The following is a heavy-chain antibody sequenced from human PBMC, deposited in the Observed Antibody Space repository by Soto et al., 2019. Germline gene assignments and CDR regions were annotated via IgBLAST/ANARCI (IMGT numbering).Heavy chain of an antibody. V-gene: IGHV3-23*01. CDR1: GLPFSNYA. CDR2: MSGSSSTT. CDR3: AKNQERELPRGINY. Sequence: GGSLRLSCATSGLPFSNYAMSWARQAPGGGLEWVSSMSGSSSTTYYADSERGRFTISRNRSKNTLYLQMSSLRAEDTALYYCAKNQERELPRGINYWGQGTLVTVSS. D-gene: IGHD1-7*01. J-gene: IGHJ4*02.